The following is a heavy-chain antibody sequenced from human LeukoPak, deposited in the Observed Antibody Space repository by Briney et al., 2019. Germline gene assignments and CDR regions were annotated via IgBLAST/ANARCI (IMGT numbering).Heavy chain of an antibody. V-gene: IGHV4-61*02. Sequence: SETLSLTCTVSGNSISSGDYCWSWIRQPAGKGLEWIGRIYTSGSTTYNPSLKSRVTISGDTSENQFSLRLSSVTAADTAVYYCARASYSYDISGWVPFDYWGQGTLVTVSS. CDR2: IYTSGST. CDR3: ARASYSYDISGWVPFDY. D-gene: IGHD3-22*01. CDR1: GNSISSGDYC. J-gene: IGHJ4*02.